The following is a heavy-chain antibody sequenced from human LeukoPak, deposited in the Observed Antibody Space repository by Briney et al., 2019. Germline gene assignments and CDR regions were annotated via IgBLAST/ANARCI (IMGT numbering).Heavy chain of an antibody. CDR1: GGSISRYY. CDR2: FYYSGST. J-gene: IGHJ4*02. V-gene: IGHV4-59*01. D-gene: IGHD3-22*01. Sequence: SETLSLSCTVSGGSISRYYWSWIRQPPGKGLEWIGYFYYSGSTNYNPSLKSRVTISVDTSKNQFSLKLSSVTAADTAVYYCAKTRGSGYFDYWGQGTLVTVSS. CDR3: AKTRGSGYFDY.